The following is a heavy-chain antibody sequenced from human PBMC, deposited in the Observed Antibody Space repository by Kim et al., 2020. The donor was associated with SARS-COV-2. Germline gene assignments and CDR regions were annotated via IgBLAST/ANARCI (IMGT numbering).Heavy chain of an antibody. D-gene: IGHD2-2*01. V-gene: IGHV5-10-1*01. Sequence: GESLKISCKGSGYSFTSYWISWVRQMPGKGLEWMGRIDPSDSYTNYSPSFQGHVTISADKSISTAYLQWSSLKASDTAMYYCATQEYQLLWRKFQRDYYYGIDGWGQGTTVTVSS. J-gene: IGHJ6*02. CDR1: GYSFTSYW. CDR2: IDPSDSYT. CDR3: ATQEYQLLWRKFQRDYYYGIDG.